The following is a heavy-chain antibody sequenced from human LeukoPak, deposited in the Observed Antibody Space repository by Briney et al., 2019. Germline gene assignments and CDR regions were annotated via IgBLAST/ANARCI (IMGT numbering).Heavy chain of an antibody. CDR1: GFTFSSYA. V-gene: IGHV3-23*01. Sequence: PGGSLRLSCAASGFTFSSYAMSWVRQAPGKGLEWVSAISGSGGSTYYADSVKGRFTISRDNSKNTLYLQMYSLRAEDTAVYYCAIMGDYYGSGSIDYWGQGTRVTVSS. CDR3: AIMGDYYGSGSIDY. D-gene: IGHD3-10*01. CDR2: ISGSGGST. J-gene: IGHJ4*02.